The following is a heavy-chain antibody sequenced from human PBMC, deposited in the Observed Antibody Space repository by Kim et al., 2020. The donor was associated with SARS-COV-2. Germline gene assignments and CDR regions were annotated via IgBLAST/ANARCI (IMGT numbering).Heavy chain of an antibody. CDR2: IKKEGSEK. CDR3: AREGSGSGGFDY. CDR1: GFIFSNFW. Sequence: GGSLRLSCAASGFIFSNFWMSWVRQAPGKGLEWVANIKKEGSEKNYVDSVKGRFTISRDNAKNSLYLQMNSLRAEDTAVYYCAREGSGSGGFDYWGQGTLVTVSS. J-gene: IGHJ4*02. D-gene: IGHD6-19*01. V-gene: IGHV3-7*03.